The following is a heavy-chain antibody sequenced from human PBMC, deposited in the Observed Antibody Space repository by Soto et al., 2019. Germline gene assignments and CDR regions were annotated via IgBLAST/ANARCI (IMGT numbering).Heavy chain of an antibody. Sequence: GGSLRLSCAASGFTFSSYGMHWVRQAPGKGLEWVAVIWYDGSNKYYADSVKGRFTISRDNSKNTLYLQMNSLRAEDTAVYYCARDMVRSGISNDFEEGVPLDYWGQGTLVTDSS. J-gene: IGHJ4*02. D-gene: IGHD3-10*01. CDR3: ARDMVRSGISNDFEEGVPLDY. V-gene: IGHV3-33*01. CDR1: GFTFSSYG. CDR2: IWYDGSNK.